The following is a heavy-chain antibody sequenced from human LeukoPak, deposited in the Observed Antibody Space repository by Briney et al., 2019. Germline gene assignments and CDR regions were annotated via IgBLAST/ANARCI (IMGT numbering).Heavy chain of an antibody. J-gene: IGHJ4*02. CDR3: ARGGTLRTFDY. D-gene: IGHD3-16*01. V-gene: IGHV4-39*01. CDR2: IYYSGST. CDR1: GDSISSGTYY. Sequence: SETLSLTCTVSGDSISSGTYYSGWIRQPPGKGQEWIGTIYYSGSTYYNPSLKSRVTISVDTSKNQFSLKLSSVTAADTAVYFCARGGTLRTFDYWGQGTLVTISS.